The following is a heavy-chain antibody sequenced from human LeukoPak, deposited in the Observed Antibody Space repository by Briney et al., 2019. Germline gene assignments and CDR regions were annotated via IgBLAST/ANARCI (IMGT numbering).Heavy chain of an antibody. Sequence: GGSLRLSCAASGFTFSSYSMNWVRQAPGKGLEWVSYISTGSSTIYYADSVKGRFTISRDNAKNSLYLQMNSLRDEDTAVYYCARAVLGYSWVFDYWGQGTLVTVSS. CDR2: ISTGSSTI. CDR3: ARAVLGYSWVFDY. J-gene: IGHJ4*02. D-gene: IGHD5-18*01. CDR1: GFTFSSYS. V-gene: IGHV3-48*02.